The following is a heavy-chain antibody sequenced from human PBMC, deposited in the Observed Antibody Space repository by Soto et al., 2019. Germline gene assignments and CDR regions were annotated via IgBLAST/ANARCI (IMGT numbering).Heavy chain of an antibody. CDR1: GFTFTSSA. CDR2: IVVGSGNT. V-gene: IGHV1-58*01. D-gene: IGHD3-16*01. Sequence: SVKVSCKASGFTFTSSAVQWVRQAREQRLEWIGWIVVGSGNTNYAQKFQERVTITRDMSTSTAYMELSSLRSEDTAVYYCAADLRGGDFTGPRDYWGQGTLVTVSS. CDR3: AADLRGGDFTGPRDY. J-gene: IGHJ4*02.